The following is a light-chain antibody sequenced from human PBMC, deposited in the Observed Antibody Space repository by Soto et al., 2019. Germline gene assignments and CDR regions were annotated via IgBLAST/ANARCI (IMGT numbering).Light chain of an antibody. Sequence: DIQMTQSPSILSASVGDRVTITCRASQSIGNWLAWYQQKPGKAPKLLIYDASSLESGVPSRFSGSGSGTEFTLTISSLQPDDFATYYCQQYNSYSGTFGQGTKVDI. CDR1: QSIGNW. CDR2: DAS. V-gene: IGKV1-5*01. CDR3: QQYNSYSGT. J-gene: IGKJ1*01.